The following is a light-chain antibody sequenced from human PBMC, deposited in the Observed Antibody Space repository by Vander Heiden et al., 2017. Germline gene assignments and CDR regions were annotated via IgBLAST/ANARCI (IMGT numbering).Light chain of an antibody. CDR3: QVWDSISDHLV. CDR2: DDS. CDR1: NIGSKS. V-gene: IGLV3-21*02. J-gene: IGLJ2*01. Sequence: SYVLTQPPSVSVAPGQPATITCGGDNIGSKSVHWYQQKSGQAPVLVVYDDSDRPAGIPERVSGFNSGNTATLTISRVEAGDEADYYCQVWDSISDHLVFGGGTKLSVL.